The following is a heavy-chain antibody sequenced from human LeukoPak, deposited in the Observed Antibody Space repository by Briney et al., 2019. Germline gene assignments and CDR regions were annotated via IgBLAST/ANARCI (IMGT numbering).Heavy chain of an antibody. V-gene: IGHV3-48*03. CDR1: GFTFSRYW. D-gene: IGHD3-10*01. Sequence: GGSLRLSCAASGFTFSRYWMNWVRQAPGKGLEWVSCISSSGSTIYYADSVKGRFTISRDNAKNSLYLQMNSLRAEDTAVYYCARTSYYDSGSYLYYFDYWGQGTLVTVSS. J-gene: IGHJ4*02. CDR2: ISSSGSTI. CDR3: ARTSYYDSGSYLYYFDY.